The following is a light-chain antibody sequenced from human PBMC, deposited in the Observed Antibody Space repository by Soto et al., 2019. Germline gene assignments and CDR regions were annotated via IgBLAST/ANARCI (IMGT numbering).Light chain of an antibody. J-gene: IGKJ5*01. CDR2: ATS. V-gene: IGKV1-39*01. CDR1: QAIFTF. Sequence: DIQVTQSPSSLSASVGDRVTITCRSSQAIFTFLNWYQQKEGKAPRFLIYATSNLQSGVPSRFSGTGSGTAFPRNISSLQPEDFATYCCQQGYRLPITFGQGTRLDIK. CDR3: QQGYRLPIT.